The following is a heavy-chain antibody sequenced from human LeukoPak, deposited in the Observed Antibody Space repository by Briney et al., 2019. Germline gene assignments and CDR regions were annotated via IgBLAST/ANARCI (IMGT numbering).Heavy chain of an antibody. Sequence: ASVKVSCTASGYTFTGYYMHWVRQAPGQGLEWMGRINPNSGGTNYAQKFQSRVTMTRDTSISTAYMELSRLRSDDTAVYYCARDPLDRNSHYYYYGMDVWGQGTTVTVSS. CDR1: GYTFTGYY. J-gene: IGHJ6*02. D-gene: IGHD2/OR15-2a*01. CDR3: ARDPLDRNSHYYYYGMDV. V-gene: IGHV1-2*06. CDR2: INPNSGGT.